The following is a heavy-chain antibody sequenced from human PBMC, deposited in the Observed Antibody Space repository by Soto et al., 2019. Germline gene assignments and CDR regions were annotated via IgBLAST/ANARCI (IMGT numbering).Heavy chain of an antibody. J-gene: IGHJ4*02. Sequence: QVQLVQSGAEVKKPGASVKVSCKASGYTFTGYYMHWVRQAPGQGLEWMGWINPNSGGTNYAQKFQGRVTMTRDTSLSTAYMELSRLRSDDTAVYYCATAGGGLPYSSSPTDYWGQGTLVTVSS. V-gene: IGHV1-2*02. CDR2: INPNSGGT. CDR1: GYTFTGYY. D-gene: IGHD6-6*01. CDR3: ATAGGGLPYSSSPTDY.